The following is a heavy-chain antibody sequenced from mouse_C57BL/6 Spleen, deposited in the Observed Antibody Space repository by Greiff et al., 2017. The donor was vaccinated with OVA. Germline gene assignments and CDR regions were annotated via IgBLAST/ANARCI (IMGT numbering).Heavy chain of an antibody. J-gene: IGHJ2*01. D-gene: IGHD1-1*01. Sequence: EVQLVESGGGLVKPGGSLKLSCAASGFTFSSYAMSWVRQTPEKRLEWVATISDGGSYTYYPDNVKGRFTISRDNAKNNLYLQMSHLKSEDTAMYYCARGEITTVVYFDYWGQGTTLTVSS. CDR3: ARGEITTVVYFDY. CDR1: GFTFSSYA. V-gene: IGHV5-4*01. CDR2: ISDGGSYT.